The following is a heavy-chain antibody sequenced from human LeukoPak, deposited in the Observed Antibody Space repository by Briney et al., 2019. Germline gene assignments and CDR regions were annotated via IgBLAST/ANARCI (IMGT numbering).Heavy chain of an antibody. CDR3: ARTKSTVTYYFDY. Sequence: ASVKVSCKASGGTFSSYAISWVRQAPGQGLEWMGGIIPIFGTANYAQKFQGRVAITTDESTSTAYMELSSLRSEDTAVYYCARTKSTVTYYFDYWGQGTLVTVSS. CDR1: GGTFSSYA. V-gene: IGHV1-69*05. J-gene: IGHJ4*02. D-gene: IGHD4-17*01. CDR2: IIPIFGTA.